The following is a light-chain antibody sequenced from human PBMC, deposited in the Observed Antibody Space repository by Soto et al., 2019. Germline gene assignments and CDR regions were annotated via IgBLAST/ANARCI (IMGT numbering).Light chain of an antibody. J-gene: IGKJ1*01. Sequence: EIVMTQSPATLSVSPGERATLSCRASQSVSSNLAWYQQKPGQAPRLLIYGASTRATGIPARFSGSGSGTEFTLTISSLQSEDFAVYYCQQSNNWPWTFGQGT. CDR2: GAS. CDR3: QQSNNWPWT. V-gene: IGKV3-15*01. CDR1: QSVSSN.